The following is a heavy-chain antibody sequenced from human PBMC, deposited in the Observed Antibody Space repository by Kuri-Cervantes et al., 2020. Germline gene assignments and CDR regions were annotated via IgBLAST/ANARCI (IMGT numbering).Heavy chain of an antibody. CDR1: GGTFSSYT. V-gene: IGHV1-2*02. D-gene: IGHD3-9*01. J-gene: IGHJ6*02. CDR3: ARGDVLRYFDWFSTNYYYYYGMDV. Sequence: ASVKVSCKASGGTFSSYTISWVRQAPGQGLEWMGWINPNSGGTNYAQKFQGRVTMTRDTSISTAYMELSRLRSDDTAVYYCARGDVLRYFDWFSTNYYYYYGMDVWGQGTTVTVSS. CDR2: INPNSGGT.